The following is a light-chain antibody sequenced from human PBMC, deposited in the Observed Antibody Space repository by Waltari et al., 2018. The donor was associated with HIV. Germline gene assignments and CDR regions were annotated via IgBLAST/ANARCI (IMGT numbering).Light chain of an antibody. CDR3: QQANSFPHT. V-gene: IGKV1-12*01. CDR1: QFISTS. Sequence: DIQMTQSPSSMSESVGDEVNITCRATQFISTSLAWYQQRPNRAPKPPIFDASRLQSGAPSRFSGRGSGTQFTLTINSLQPEDVATYYCQQANSFPHTFGQGT. J-gene: IGKJ2*01. CDR2: DAS.